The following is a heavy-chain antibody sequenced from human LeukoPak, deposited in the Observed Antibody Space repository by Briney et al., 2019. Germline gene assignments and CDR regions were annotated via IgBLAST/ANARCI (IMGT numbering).Heavy chain of an antibody. J-gene: IGHJ4*02. V-gene: IGHV4-4*09. CDR1: GGSVSNDF. Sequence: SETLSLTCTVSGGSVSNDFWTWIRQPPGKGLEWIGYISSSGSTHYNPSLESRVTISEETSRTQFSLKLDSVTASDTAVYYCARYNGLFDSWGQGTLVTVSS. D-gene: IGHD1-1*01. CDR3: ARYNGLFDS. CDR2: ISSSGST.